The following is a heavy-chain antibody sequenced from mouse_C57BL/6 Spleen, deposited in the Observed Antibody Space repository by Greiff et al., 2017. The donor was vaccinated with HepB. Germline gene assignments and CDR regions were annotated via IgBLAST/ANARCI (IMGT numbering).Heavy chain of an antibody. V-gene: IGHV1-82*01. CDR1: GYAFSGSW. CDR3: ARSGYYAMDY. D-gene: IGHD3-1*01. Sequence: VQLQQSGPELVKPGASVKISCKASGYAFSGSWMNWVKQRPGKGLEWIGRIYPGDGDTNYNGKVKGKATLTADKSSSTAYMQLSSLTSEDSAVYFCARSGYYAMDYWGQGTSVTVSS. J-gene: IGHJ4*01. CDR2: IYPGDGDT.